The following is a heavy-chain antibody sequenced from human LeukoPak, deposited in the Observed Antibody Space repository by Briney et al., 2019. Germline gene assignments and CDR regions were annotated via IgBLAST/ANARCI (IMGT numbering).Heavy chain of an antibody. CDR3: ARDSVKYHYGSGSYYGAFDI. J-gene: IGHJ3*02. CDR1: GFTFSSYE. V-gene: IGHV3-48*03. CDR2: ISSSGSTI. Sequence: PGGSLRLSCAASGFTFSSYEMNWVRQAPGKGLEWVSYISSSGSTIYYADSVKGRFTISRDNAKNSLYLQMNSLRAEDTAVYYCARDSVKYHYGSGSYYGAFDIWGQGTMVTVSS. D-gene: IGHD3-10*01.